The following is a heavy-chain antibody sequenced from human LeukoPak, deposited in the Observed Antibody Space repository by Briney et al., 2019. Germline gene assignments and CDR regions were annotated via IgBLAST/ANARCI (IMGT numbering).Heavy chain of an antibody. Sequence: GESLKISCKGSGYSFTSYWIGWVRQMPGKGLEWMGIIYPGDSDTRYSPSFQGQVTISADKSISTAYLQWSSLKASDTAMYYCARHPRYCSGGSCYGGWFDPWGQGTLVTVSS. J-gene: IGHJ5*02. V-gene: IGHV5-51*01. CDR2: IYPGDSDT. D-gene: IGHD2-15*01. CDR3: ARHPRYCSGGSCYGGWFDP. CDR1: GYSFTSYW.